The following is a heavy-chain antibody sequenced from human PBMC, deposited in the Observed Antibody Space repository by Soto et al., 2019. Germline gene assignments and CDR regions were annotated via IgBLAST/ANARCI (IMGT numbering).Heavy chain of an antibody. D-gene: IGHD3-16*01. CDR1: GYIFVNYG. CDR3: VMVDNYVTPTPQDV. Sequence: QVQLVQSGDEVKKPGASVKVSCKASGYIFVNYGIAWVRQAPGQGLEWMGWISPYTGNTHSATKVQGRLTMTTDTSTSTAYMDLGRLQSDDTAVYYCVMVDNYVTPTPQDVWGQGTTVTVSS. CDR2: ISPYTGNT. V-gene: IGHV1-18*01. J-gene: IGHJ6*02.